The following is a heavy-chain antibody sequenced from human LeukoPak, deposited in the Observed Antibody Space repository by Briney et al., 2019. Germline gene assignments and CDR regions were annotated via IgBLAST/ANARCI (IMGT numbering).Heavy chain of an antibody. D-gene: IGHD2-2*01. V-gene: IGHV3-48*03. CDR1: GFTFSTYE. CDR3: ARGPSSPDY. Sequence: PGGSLRLSCAASGFTFSTYEMNWVRQAPGKGLEWVSYISTSGGTMYYADSVKGRFTISRDNAKNSLYLQMNSLRAEDTAVYYCARGPSSPDYWGQGTLVTVS. J-gene: IGHJ4*02. CDR2: ISTSGGTM.